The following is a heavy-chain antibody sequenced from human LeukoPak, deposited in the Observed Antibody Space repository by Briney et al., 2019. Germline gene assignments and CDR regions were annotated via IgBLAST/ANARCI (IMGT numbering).Heavy chain of an antibody. Sequence: GSLRLSCAASGFTVSSNYMSWIRQPPGKGLEWIGTISDSGNSYYNPSLRSRVTISEDTSRNQFSLKLTSVTAADTAVYYCARQGDGGRAYDHWGQGTLVTVSS. CDR1: GFTVSSNY. CDR3: ARQGDGGRAYDH. CDR2: ISDSGNS. J-gene: IGHJ4*02. D-gene: IGHD4-23*01. V-gene: IGHV4-59*04.